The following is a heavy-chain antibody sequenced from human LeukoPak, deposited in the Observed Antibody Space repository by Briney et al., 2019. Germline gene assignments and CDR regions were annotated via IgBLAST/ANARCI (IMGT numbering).Heavy chain of an antibody. Sequence: SETLSLTCAVYGGSFSGYYWSWIRQPPGKGLEWIGEINHSGSTNYNPSLKSRVTISVDTSKNQFSLKLSSVTAADTAVYYCTRDGPRSSGYPDNWGQGTLVTVSS. CDR2: INHSGST. D-gene: IGHD3-22*01. J-gene: IGHJ4*02. V-gene: IGHV4-34*01. CDR3: TRDGPRSSGYPDN. CDR1: GGSFSGYY.